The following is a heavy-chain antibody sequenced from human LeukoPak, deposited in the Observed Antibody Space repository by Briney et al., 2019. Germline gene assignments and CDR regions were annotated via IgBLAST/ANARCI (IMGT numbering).Heavy chain of an antibody. V-gene: IGHV3-48*04. CDR3: AGEDSYYYGSGSYPFDY. D-gene: IGHD3-10*01. CDR2: ISSSSSTI. Sequence: GGSLRLSCAASGFTFSSYSMNWVRQAPGKGLECVSYISSSSSTIYYADSVKGRFTISRDNAKNSLYLQMNSLRAEDTAVYYCAGEDSYYYGSGSYPFDYWGQGTLVTVSS. J-gene: IGHJ4*02. CDR1: GFTFSSYS.